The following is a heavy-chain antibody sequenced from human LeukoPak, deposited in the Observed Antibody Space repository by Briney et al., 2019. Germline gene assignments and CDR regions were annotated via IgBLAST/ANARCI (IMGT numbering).Heavy chain of an antibody. CDR1: GFTFSSYA. CDR2: ISSSSSTI. Sequence: GGSLRLSCAASGFTFSSYAMSWVRQAPGKGLEWVSYISSSSSTIYYADSVKGRFTISRDNAKNSLYLQMNSLRAEDTAVYYCARDSGSSWYGDAFDIWGQGTMVTVSS. D-gene: IGHD6-13*01. V-gene: IGHV3-48*01. CDR3: ARDSGSSWYGDAFDI. J-gene: IGHJ3*02.